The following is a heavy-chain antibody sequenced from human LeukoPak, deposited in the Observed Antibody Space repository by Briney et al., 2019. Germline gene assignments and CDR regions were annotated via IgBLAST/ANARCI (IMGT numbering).Heavy chain of an antibody. Sequence: ASVKVSCKASGYTFTGYYMHWVRQAPGQGLEWMGWINPNSGGTNYAQKFQGRVTMTRDTSISTAYMELSRLRSDDTAVYYCARDSMAAAGTGKIDPWGQGTPVTVSS. D-gene: IGHD6-13*01. CDR2: INPNSGGT. J-gene: IGHJ5*02. CDR3: ARDSMAAAGTGKIDP. V-gene: IGHV1-2*02. CDR1: GYTFTGYY.